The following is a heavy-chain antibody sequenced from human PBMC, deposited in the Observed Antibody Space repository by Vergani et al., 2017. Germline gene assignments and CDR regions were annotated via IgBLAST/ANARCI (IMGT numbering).Heavy chain of an antibody. J-gene: IGHJ4*02. V-gene: IGHV5-51*01. D-gene: IGHD3-22*01. CDR3: ARLXGRDSSGSKYFDY. CDR1: GYSLTNYW. CDR2: IHPADSDI. Sequence: EVQLVRSGADVNKPGESVKISCQISGYSLTNYWLGWVRQMPGKGLEWMVIIHPADSDIRYIPSFQGQVTISVDKSISTAYVQRSSLRASDSAMYYCARLXGRDSSGSKYFDYWGQGTLVTVSS.